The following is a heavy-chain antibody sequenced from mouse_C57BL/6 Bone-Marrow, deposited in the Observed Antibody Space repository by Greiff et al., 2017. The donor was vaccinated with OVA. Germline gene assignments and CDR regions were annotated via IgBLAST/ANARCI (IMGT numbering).Heavy chain of an antibody. D-gene: IGHD1-1*01. Sequence: VQLQQSGAELMKPGASVKLSCKATGYTFTGYWIEWVKQRPGHGLEWIGEILPGSGSTHYNEKFKGKATFTADTSSNTAYMQLSSLTTEDSAIYYCASSRATVVATDFDYWGQGTTLTVSS. CDR1: GYTFTGYW. CDR2: ILPGSGST. J-gene: IGHJ2*01. CDR3: ASSRATVVATDFDY. V-gene: IGHV1-9*01.